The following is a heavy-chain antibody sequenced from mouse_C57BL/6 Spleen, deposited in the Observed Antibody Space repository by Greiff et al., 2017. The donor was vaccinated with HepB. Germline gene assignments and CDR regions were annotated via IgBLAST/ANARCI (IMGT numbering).Heavy chain of an antibody. CDR1: GYTFTSYW. D-gene: IGHD1-1*01. Sequence: VQLQQPGAELVKPGASVKMSCKASGYTFTSYWITWVKQRPGQGLEWIGDIYPGSGSTNYNEKFKSKATLTVDQSSSTAYMQLNSLTSEDSAVYYCARSYGYYAMDYWGQGTSVTVSS. CDR3: ARSYGYYAMDY. CDR2: IYPGSGST. J-gene: IGHJ4*01. V-gene: IGHV1-55*01.